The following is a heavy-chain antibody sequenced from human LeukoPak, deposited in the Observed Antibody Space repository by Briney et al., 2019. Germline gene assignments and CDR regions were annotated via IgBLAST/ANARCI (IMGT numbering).Heavy chain of an antibody. J-gene: IGHJ4*02. CDR1: GYSISSGYY. Sequence: SETLSLTCAVSGYSISSGYYWGWIRQPPGKGLEWIGSIYHSGSTYYNPSLKSRVTISVGTSKNQFSLKLSSVTAADTAVYYCARHIYCSSTSCYFEYYFDYWGQGTLVTVSS. CDR2: IYHSGST. D-gene: IGHD2-2*01. V-gene: IGHV4-38-2*01. CDR3: ARHIYCSSTSCYFEYYFDY.